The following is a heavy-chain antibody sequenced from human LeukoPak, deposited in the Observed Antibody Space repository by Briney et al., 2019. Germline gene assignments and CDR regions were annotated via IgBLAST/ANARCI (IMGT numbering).Heavy chain of an antibody. J-gene: IGHJ4*02. Sequence: SETLSLTCVVYGESFTAYHWSWIRQSPGKGLEWIGEIHHSGSTNYNPSLKSRVTISIDVSKNQFSLKLTSVTAADTAVYYCARSPTKRVTEDYWGQGILVTVSS. V-gene: IGHV4-34*01. CDR2: IHHSGST. CDR3: ARSPTKRVTEDY. CDR1: GESFTAYH. D-gene: IGHD5-18*01.